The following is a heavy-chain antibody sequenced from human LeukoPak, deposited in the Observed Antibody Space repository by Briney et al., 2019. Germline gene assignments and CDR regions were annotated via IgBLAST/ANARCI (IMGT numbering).Heavy chain of an antibody. V-gene: IGHV3-7*03. Sequence: GGSLRLSCAASGFTFSSYWMTWVRQAPGKGLEWVANIKPDGNEQHYVDSVRGRFTISRDNAKNSLYLQVDSLRAEDTAMYYCASIYGDYWGQGTLVTVSS. D-gene: IGHD2-2*02. CDR1: GFTFSSYW. J-gene: IGHJ4*02. CDR3: ASIYGDY. CDR2: IKPDGNEQ.